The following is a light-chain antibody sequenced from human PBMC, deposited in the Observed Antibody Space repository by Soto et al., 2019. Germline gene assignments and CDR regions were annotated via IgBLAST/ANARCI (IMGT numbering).Light chain of an antibody. Sequence: EIVLTQSPGSLSLSPGERATLSCRASQSVRGNYLAWYQQKRGQQQAWYQQKRGQAPRLLIYDASSRATGIPDRFSGSGSGPDFTLTISRLEPEDFAVYYCQHYGSSPRTFGQGTKVEIK. CDR1: QSVRGNY. CDR2: DAS. V-gene: IGKV3-20*01. J-gene: IGKJ1*01. CDR3: QHYGSSPRT.